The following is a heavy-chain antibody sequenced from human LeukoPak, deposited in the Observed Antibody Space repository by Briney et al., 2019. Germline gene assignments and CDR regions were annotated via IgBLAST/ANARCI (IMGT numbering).Heavy chain of an antibody. D-gene: IGHD2-2*01. J-gene: IGHJ4*02. Sequence: GGSLRLSCAASGFTFSSYSMNWVRQAPGKGLEWVSSISSSSSYIYYADSVKGRFTISRDNAKNSLYLQMNSLRAEDTAVYYCASTRGYCSSTSCYGPGDFDYWGQGTLVTVSS. CDR2: ISSSSSYI. CDR3: ASTRGYCSSTSCYGPGDFDY. V-gene: IGHV3-21*01. CDR1: GFTFSSYS.